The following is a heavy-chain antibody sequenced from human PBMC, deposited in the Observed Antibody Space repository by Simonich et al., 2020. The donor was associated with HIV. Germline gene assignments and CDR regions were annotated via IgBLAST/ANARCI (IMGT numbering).Heavy chain of an antibody. D-gene: IGHD6-19*01. V-gene: IGHV1-24*01. J-gene: IGHJ4*02. CDR2: FDPEDGET. Sequence: MHWVRQAPGKGLEWMGGFDPEDGETIYAQKFQGRVTMTEDTSTDTAYMELSSLRSEDTAVYYCAKGGWLEDSWGQGTLVTVSS. CDR3: AKGGWLEDS.